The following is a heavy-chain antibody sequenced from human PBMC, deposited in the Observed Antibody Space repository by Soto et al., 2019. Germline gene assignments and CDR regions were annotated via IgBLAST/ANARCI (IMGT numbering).Heavy chain of an antibody. J-gene: IGHJ4*02. CDR2: ITDTGGDA. V-gene: IGHV3-23*01. Sequence: SLRLSCVASGLTFGSRAMSWVRQSPGEGLEWVSTITDTGGDAKYADSVRGRFAISRDNSKNTLYLQMSALRAEDSAMYYCARHGKLSSNTNYFDYWGQGTLVTVSS. CDR3: ARHGKLSSNTNYFDY. CDR1: GLTFGSRA. D-gene: IGHD1-1*01.